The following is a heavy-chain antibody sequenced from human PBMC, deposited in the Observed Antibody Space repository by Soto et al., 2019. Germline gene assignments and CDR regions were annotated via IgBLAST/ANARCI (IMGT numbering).Heavy chain of an antibody. V-gene: IGHV5-51*01. J-gene: IGHJ6*02. CDR3: AKHISRDFDFWSGLYYYYAMDV. CDR1: GYSFTNYW. Sequence: EVQLVQSGAEVKKPGESLRISCKGSGYSFTNYWIGWVRQMPGKGLDWMGIIYPGDSDTRYNPSFQGQVTISTDNSIDTAYLQWNSLKASDTAIYYCAKHISRDFDFWSGLYYYYAMDVWGQGTTVTVSS. CDR2: IYPGDSDT. D-gene: IGHD3-3*01.